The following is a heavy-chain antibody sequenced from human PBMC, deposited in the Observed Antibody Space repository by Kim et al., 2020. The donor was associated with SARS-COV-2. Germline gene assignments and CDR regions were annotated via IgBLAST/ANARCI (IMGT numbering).Heavy chain of an antibody. CDR3: ARTGDSSNWYFDY. CDR1: GGSISSSSYY. Sequence: SETLSLTCTVSGGSISSSSYYWGWIRQPPGKGLEWIGSIYYSGSTYYNPSLKSRVTISVDTSKKQFSLKLSSVTAADTAVYYCARTGDSSNWYFDYWGQGTLVTVSS. D-gene: IGHD6-13*01. J-gene: IGHJ4*02. CDR2: IYYSGST. V-gene: IGHV4-39*01.